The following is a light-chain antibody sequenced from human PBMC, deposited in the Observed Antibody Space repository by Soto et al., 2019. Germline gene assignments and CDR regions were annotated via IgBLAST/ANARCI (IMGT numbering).Light chain of an antibody. V-gene: IGKV3-11*01. J-gene: IGKJ2*01. CDR1: QRIYAY. CDR3: QQRSDWPRT. CDR2: DAS. Sequence: EIVLTQSPGTLSLSPGERATLSCRASQRIYAYLAWYQQRPGQAPRLVIYDASSRATGNPARFSASGSGSDFTLTISSLEPEDFAVYYCQQRSDWPRTFGRGTKLEIK.